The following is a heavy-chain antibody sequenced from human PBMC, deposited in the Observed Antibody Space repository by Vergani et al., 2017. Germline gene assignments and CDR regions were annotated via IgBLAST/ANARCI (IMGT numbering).Heavy chain of an antibody. CDR1: GYSFTSYW. V-gene: IGHV5-10-1*01. CDR2: IDPSDSYT. J-gene: IGHJ6*02. D-gene: IGHD6-13*01. Sequence: VQLVQSGAEVKKPGESLRISCKGSGYSFTSYWISWVRQMPGKGLEWMGRIDPSDSYTNYSPSFQGHVTISADKSISTAYLQWSSLKASDTAMYYCARLGPQEAAAALSYYYYGMDVGGQGTTVTVSS. CDR3: ARLGPQEAAAALSYYYYGMDV.